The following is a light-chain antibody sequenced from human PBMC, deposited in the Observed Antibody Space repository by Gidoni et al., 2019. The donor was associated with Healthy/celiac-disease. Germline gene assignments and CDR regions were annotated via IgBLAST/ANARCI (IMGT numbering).Light chain of an antibody. Sequence: DIHMTQSPSTLSASVGDRVTITCRACQSISSWLAWYPQKPGKAPKLLIYTASSLERGVPSRFSGSGSVTEFTLTISSLQPDDSATYYCQQMRQLTFGGGTKVEIK. CDR3: QQMRQLT. J-gene: IGKJ4*01. CDR2: TAS. V-gene: IGKV1-5*03. CDR1: QSISSW.